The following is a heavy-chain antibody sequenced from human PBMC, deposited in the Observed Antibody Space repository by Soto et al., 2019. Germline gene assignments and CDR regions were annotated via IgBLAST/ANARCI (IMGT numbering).Heavy chain of an antibody. J-gene: IGHJ4*02. CDR2: FYYSGST. CDR1: GVSISSYY. Sequence: SDTLSLTCTVSGVSISSYYGSWIRHPPGKGLEWIGYFYYSGSTNYNPALQSRVTVSVDTSKNQFSLKLSSVTAADTAVYYCARGTLTSYFDYWGQGTLVTVS. V-gene: IGHV4-59*01. CDR3: ARGTLTSYFDY.